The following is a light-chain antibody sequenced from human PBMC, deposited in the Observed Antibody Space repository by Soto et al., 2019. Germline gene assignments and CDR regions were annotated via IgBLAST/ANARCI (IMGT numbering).Light chain of an antibody. CDR2: DAR. CDR1: QSVHTN. Sequence: EIVMTQSPATLSVSPGERATLPCRASQSVHTNLAWYQQKPGQAPRLLIYDARTRPSGIPARFSASGSGTEFTLTINSLQSEDFAVYYCQQFNNWPQTFGQGTKVDIK. J-gene: IGKJ1*01. V-gene: IGKV3-15*01. CDR3: QQFNNWPQT.